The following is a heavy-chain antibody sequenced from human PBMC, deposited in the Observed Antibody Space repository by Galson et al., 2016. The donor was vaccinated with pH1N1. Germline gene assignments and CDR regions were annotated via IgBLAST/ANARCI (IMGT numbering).Heavy chain of an antibody. CDR2: ISPSGIT. CDR1: GFTFNNAW. Sequence: LRLSCATSGFTFNNAWLTRIRQPPGKGLEWVGDISPSGITNYNPSLKSRLTISIDTTKKQFSLKVNSMTAADTAIYYCARGLVAPVWGQGTLVTVSS. CDR3: ARGLVAPV. V-gene: IGHV4-34*01. D-gene: IGHD2-15*01. J-gene: IGHJ4*02.